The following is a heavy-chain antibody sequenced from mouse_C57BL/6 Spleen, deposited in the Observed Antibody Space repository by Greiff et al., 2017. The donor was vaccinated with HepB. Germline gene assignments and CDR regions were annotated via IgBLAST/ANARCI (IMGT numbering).Heavy chain of an antibody. J-gene: IGHJ1*03. CDR2: IDPSDSET. V-gene: IGHV1-52*01. Sequence: QVQLQQPGAELVRPGSSVKLSCKASGYTFTSYWMHWVKQRPIQGLEWIGNIDPSDSETHYNQKFKDKAKLTVDKSSSTAYMQLSSLTSEDFAVYDCARGDYDGYYSYFDVWGTGTTVTVSS. CDR3: ARGDYDGYYSYFDV. D-gene: IGHD2-3*01. CDR1: GYTFTSYW.